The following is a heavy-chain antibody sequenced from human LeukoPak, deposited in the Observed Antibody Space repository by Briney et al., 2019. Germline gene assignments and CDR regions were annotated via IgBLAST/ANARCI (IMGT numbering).Heavy chain of an antibody. V-gene: IGHV1-46*01. CDR2: INPSGGST. Sequence: ASVKVSCKASGYTFTSYYMHWVRQAPGQGLEWMGIINPSGGSTSYAQKFQGRVTMTRDTSTSTVYVELSSLRSEDTAVYYCARVGEVGYCSGGSCYSWGQGTLVTVSS. CDR1: GYTFTSYY. J-gene: IGHJ4*02. D-gene: IGHD2-15*01. CDR3: ARVGEVGYCSGGSCYS.